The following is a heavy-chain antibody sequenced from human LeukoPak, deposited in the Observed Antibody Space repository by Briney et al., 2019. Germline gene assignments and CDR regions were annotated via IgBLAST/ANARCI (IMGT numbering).Heavy chain of an antibody. Sequence: GESLKISCKGSGYSFTSYWIGWVRHVPGKGLEYMGIIYHGDSDTRYSPSFQGQVTISDGKSISTRYLQWSSLKASDTAMYYCATLVGYGSIFDYWGQGTLVTVSS. V-gene: IGHV5-51*01. J-gene: IGHJ4*02. D-gene: IGHD3-10*01. CDR3: ATLVGYGSIFDY. CDR2: IYHGDSDT. CDR1: GYSFTSYW.